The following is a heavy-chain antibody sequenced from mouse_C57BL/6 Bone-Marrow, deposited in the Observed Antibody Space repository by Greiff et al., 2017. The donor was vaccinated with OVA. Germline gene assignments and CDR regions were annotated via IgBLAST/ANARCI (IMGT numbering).Heavy chain of an antibody. Sequence: VQLQQSGPGLVQPSQSLSITCTVSGFSLTSYGVHWVRQSPGKGLEWLGVIWSGGSTDYNAAFISRLSISKDNSKSQVFFKMNSLQADDTAIYYCARISPITTVVAKGFAYWGQGTLVTVSA. J-gene: IGHJ3*01. D-gene: IGHD1-1*01. CDR2: IWSGGST. CDR3: ARISPITTVVAKGFAY. V-gene: IGHV2-2*01. CDR1: GFSLTSYG.